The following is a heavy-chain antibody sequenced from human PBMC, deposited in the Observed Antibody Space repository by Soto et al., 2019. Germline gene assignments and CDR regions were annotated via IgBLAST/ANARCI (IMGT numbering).Heavy chain of an antibody. CDR2: ISDSGST. CDR3: AKGGEGYCSGTSCLYHMDA. CDR1: GFTFSSYA. V-gene: IGHV3-23*01. J-gene: IGHJ6*03. Sequence: PGGSLRLSCAASGFTFSSYAMSWVRQAPGKGLEWVSTISDSGSTYYADSVKGRFTISRDISKNTLYVQMSSLRAEDTAVYYCAKGGEGYCSGTSCLYHMDARGKGTTVTVSS. D-gene: IGHD2-15*01.